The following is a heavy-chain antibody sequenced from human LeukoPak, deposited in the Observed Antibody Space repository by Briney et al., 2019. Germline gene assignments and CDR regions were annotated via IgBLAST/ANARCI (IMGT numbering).Heavy chain of an antibody. Sequence: GGSLRLSCAASGFTVSSNYMSWVRQAPGKGLEWVSVIYSGGSTYYADSVKGRFTISRDNSKNTLYLQMNSLRAEDTAVNYCARDTGYSSSLVDYWGQGTLVTVSS. CDR3: ARDTGYSSSLVDY. CDR2: IYSGGST. V-gene: IGHV3-53*01. CDR1: GFTVSSNY. D-gene: IGHD6-13*01. J-gene: IGHJ4*02.